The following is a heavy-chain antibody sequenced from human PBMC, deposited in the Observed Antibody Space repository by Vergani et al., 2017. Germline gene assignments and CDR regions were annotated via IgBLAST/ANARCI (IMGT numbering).Heavy chain of an antibody. J-gene: IGHJ4*02. CDR1: GFTVSSNY. CDR3: ARAQAIITRDYYFDY. V-gene: IGHV3-66*01. D-gene: IGHD3-3*01. CDR2: IYSGGST. Sequence: EVQVVETGGGLVQPGGSLRLSCAASGFTVSSNYMSWVRQAPGKGLEWVSVIYSGGSTYYADSVKGRFIISRDNAKNSLYLQMNSLRAEDTAVYYCARAQAIITRDYYFDYWGQGTLVTVSS.